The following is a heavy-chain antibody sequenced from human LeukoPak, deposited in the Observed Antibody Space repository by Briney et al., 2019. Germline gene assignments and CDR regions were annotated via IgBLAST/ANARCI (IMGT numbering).Heavy chain of an antibody. V-gene: IGHV1-69*01. CDR3: AGGEYDYGGDY. CDR2: IIPIFGTA. Sequence: SVKVSCKASGGTFSSYAISWVRQAPGQGLEWMGGIIPIFGTANYAQKFQGRVTITADESTSTAYMELSSLRSEDTAVYYCAGGEYDYGGDYWGQGTLVIVSS. J-gene: IGHJ4*02. D-gene: IGHD4-23*01. CDR1: GGTFSSYA.